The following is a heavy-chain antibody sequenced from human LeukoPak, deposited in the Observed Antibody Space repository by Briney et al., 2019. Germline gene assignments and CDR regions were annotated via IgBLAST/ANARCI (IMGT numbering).Heavy chain of an antibody. CDR3: AKDLRPLWFGELLGYDVDY. J-gene: IGHJ4*02. Sequence: GGSLRLSCAASGFTFSSYGMHWVRQAPGKGLEWVAVISYDGSNKYYADSVKGRFTISRDNSKNTLYLQMNSLRAEDTAVYYCAKDLRPLWFGELLGYDVDYWGQGTLVTVSS. V-gene: IGHV3-30*18. CDR1: GFTFSSYG. CDR2: ISYDGSNK. D-gene: IGHD3-10*01.